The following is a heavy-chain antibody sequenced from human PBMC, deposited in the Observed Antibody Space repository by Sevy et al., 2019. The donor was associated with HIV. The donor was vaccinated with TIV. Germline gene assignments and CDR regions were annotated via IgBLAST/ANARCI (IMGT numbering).Heavy chain of an antibody. CDR1: GGTFSSYA. D-gene: IGHD6-6*01. CDR2: IIPIFGTA. J-gene: IGHJ6*02. Sequence: SVKVSCKASGGTFSSYAISWVRQAPGQGLEWMGGIIPIFGTANYAQKFQGRVTITADESTSTAYMELSSLRSEDTAVYYCASRLVTYLYGMDVWGQGTTVTVSS. V-gene: IGHV1-69*13. CDR3: ASRLVTYLYGMDV.